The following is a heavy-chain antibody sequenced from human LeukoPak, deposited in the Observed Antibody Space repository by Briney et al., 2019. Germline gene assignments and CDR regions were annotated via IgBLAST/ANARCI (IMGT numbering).Heavy chain of an antibody. CDR2: IKQDGREK. Sequence: GGSLRLSCAASGFTFSSYWMSWVRQAPGKGLEWVANIKQDGREKYYVDSVKGRFTISRDNAKKSLYLQMNSLRAEDTAVYYCARFYCSSTSCYRYGMDVWGQGTTVTVSS. V-gene: IGHV3-7*01. CDR3: ARFYCSSTSCYRYGMDV. D-gene: IGHD2-2*02. J-gene: IGHJ6*02. CDR1: GFTFSSYW.